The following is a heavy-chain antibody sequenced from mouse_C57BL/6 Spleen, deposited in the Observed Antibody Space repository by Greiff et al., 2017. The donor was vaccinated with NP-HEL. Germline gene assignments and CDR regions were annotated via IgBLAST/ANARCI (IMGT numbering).Heavy chain of an antibody. Sequence: VQLQQSGAELVMPGASVKLSCKASGYTFTSYWMHWVKQRPGQGLEWIGEIDPSDSYTNYNQKFKGKSTLTVDKSSSTAYMQLSSLTSEDSAVYYCAKHWYFDVWGTRTTVTVSS. CDR2: IDPSDSYT. V-gene: IGHV1-69*01. J-gene: IGHJ1*03. CDR3: AKHWYFDV. CDR1: GYTFTSYW.